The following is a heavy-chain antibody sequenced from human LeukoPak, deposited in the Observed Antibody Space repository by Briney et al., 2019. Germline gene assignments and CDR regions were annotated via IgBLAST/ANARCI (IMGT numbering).Heavy chain of an antibody. V-gene: IGHV1-2*02. CDR1: GYTFTGYY. CDR2: INPNSGGT. CDR3: ARVGGVTTYCGGDCYPGTAFDI. D-gene: IGHD2-21*02. Sequence: GASVKVSCKASGYTFTGYYMHWVRQAPGQGLEWMGWINPNSGGTNYAQKFQGRVTMTRDTSISTAYMELSRLRSGDTAVYYCARVGGVTTYCGGDCYPGTAFDIWGQGTMVTVSS. J-gene: IGHJ3*02.